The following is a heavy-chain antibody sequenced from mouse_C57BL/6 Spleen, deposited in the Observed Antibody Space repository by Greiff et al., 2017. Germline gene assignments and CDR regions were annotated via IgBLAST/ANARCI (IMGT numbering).Heavy chain of an antibody. CDR3: ARSVHYYAMDY. CDR2: IDPSDSET. CDR1: GYTFTSYW. J-gene: IGHJ4*01. V-gene: IGHV1-52*01. Sequence: VQLQQPGAELVRPGSSVKLSCKASGYTFTSYWMHWVKQRPIQGLEWIGNIDPSDSETHYNQKFKDKATLTVDKSSSTAYMQLSSLTSEDSAVYYCARSVHYYAMDYWGQGTSVTASS.